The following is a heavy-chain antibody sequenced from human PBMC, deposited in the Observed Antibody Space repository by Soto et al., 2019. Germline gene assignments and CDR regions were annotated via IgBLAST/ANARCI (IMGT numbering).Heavy chain of an antibody. J-gene: IGHJ6*02. V-gene: IGHV4-39*01. CDR1: GGSISSSSYY. CDR2: IYYSGST. CDR3: ARHIKAVVVPASPNYSNYYGMDV. D-gene: IGHD2-2*01. Sequence: SETLSLTCTVSGGSISSSSYYWGWIRQPPGKGLEWIGSIYYSGSTYYNPSLKSRVTISVDTSKNQFSLKLSSVTAADTAVHYCARHIKAVVVPASPNYSNYYGMDVWGQGTTVTVSS.